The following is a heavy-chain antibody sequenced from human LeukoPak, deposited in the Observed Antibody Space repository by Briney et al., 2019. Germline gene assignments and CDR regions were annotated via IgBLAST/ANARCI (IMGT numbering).Heavy chain of an antibody. CDR1: GYTFTSFG. Sequence: ASVKVSCKASGYTFTSFGITWVRQAPGQGLEWMGWISPYDGNTNYAQNLQGRATMTTDTSTSTAYMDLRSLRSDDTAVYYCARTRPTWEGWGFDYWGQGTLATVSS. V-gene: IGHV1-18*01. CDR3: ARTRPTWEGWGFDY. J-gene: IGHJ4*02. D-gene: IGHD1-26*01. CDR2: ISPYDGNT.